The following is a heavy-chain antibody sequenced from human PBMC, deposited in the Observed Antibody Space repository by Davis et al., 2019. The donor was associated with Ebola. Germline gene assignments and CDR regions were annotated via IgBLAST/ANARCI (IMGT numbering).Heavy chain of an antibody. CDR3: ARDGSSSPFYYYYGMDV. CDR1: GFTFSSYS. J-gene: IGHJ6*02. Sequence: PGGSLRLSCAASGFTFSSYSMNWVRQAPGKGLEWVSYISSRSSTIYYADAVKGRFTISRDNAKNSLYLQMNSLRDEETAVYYCARDGSSSPFYYYYGMDVWGQGTTVTVSS. CDR2: ISSRSSTI. V-gene: IGHV3-48*02. D-gene: IGHD6-13*01.